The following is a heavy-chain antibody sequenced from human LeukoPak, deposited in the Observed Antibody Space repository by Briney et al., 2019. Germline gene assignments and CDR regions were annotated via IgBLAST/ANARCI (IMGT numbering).Heavy chain of an antibody. J-gene: IGHJ4*02. Sequence: PSETLSLTCTVSGGSISSSSYYWGWIRQPPGKGLEWIGSIYYSGDTYYNPSLKSRVTISVDTSKNQFSLKLSSVTAADTAVYYCARRGPVASSYYFDYWGQGTLVTVSS. V-gene: IGHV4-39*01. D-gene: IGHD2-2*01. CDR3: ARRGPVASSYYFDY. CDR2: IYYSGDT. CDR1: GGSISSSSYY.